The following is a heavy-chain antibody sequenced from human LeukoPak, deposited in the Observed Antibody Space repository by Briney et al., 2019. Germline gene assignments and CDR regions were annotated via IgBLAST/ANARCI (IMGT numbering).Heavy chain of an antibody. D-gene: IGHD7-27*01. CDR3: VKEQSTGSYRVADY. J-gene: IGHJ4*02. CDR2: FSTSSSHI. CDR1: GFTFSSYS. V-gene: IGHV3-21*01. Sequence: GGSLRLSCAASGFTFSSYSMNWVRQAPGKGLEWVSYFSTSSSHIYYADSVKGRFTISRDNSKNALYLQMDSLRVEDTAVYYCVKEQSTGSYRVADYWGQGTLVTVSS.